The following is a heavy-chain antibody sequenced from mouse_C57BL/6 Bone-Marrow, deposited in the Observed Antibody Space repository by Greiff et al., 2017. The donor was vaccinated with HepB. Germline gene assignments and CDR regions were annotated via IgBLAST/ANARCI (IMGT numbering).Heavy chain of an antibody. D-gene: IGHD1-1*01. CDR1: GYTFTSYW. J-gene: IGHJ1*03. Sequence: QVQLKQPGAELVKPGASVKMSCKASGYTFTSYWITWVKQRPGQGLEWIGDIYPGSGSTNYNEKFKSKATLTVDTSSSTAYMQLSSLTSEDSAVYYCARCPNYYGSSWYFDVWGTGTTVTVSS. CDR3: ARCPNYYGSSWYFDV. V-gene: IGHV1-55*01. CDR2: IYPGSGST.